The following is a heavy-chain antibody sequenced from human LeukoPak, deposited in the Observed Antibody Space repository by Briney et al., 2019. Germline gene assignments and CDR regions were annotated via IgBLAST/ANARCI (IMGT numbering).Heavy chain of an antibody. CDR1: GYTLTELS. Sequence: ASVKVSCKVSGYTLTELSMHWVRQAPGKGLEWMGGFDPEDGETIYAQKFQGRVTMTEDTSTDTAYMELSSLRSEDTAVYYCATGLNSVVITWYCFDYWGQGTLVTVSS. V-gene: IGHV1-24*01. CDR2: FDPEDGET. CDR3: ATGLNSVVITWYCFDY. D-gene: IGHD3-22*01. J-gene: IGHJ4*02.